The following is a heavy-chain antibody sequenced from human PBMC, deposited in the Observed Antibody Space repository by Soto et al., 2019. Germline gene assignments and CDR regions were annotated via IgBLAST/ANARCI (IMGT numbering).Heavy chain of an antibody. J-gene: IGHJ6*02. D-gene: IGHD5-18*01. CDR1: GGTFSSYA. CDR3: ARGMVTAYYYYYGMDV. V-gene: IGHV1-8*02. CDR2: MNPNSGNT. Sequence: GASVKVSCKASGGTFSSYAINWVRQATGQGLEWMGWMNPNSGNTGYAQKFQGRVTMTRNTSISTAYMELSSLRSEDTAVYYCARGMVTAYYYYYGMDVWGQGTTVTVSS.